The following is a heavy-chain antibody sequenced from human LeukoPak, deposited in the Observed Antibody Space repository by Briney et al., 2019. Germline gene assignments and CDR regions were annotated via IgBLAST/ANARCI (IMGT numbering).Heavy chain of an antibody. V-gene: IGHV3-74*01. J-gene: IGHJ4*02. CDR1: GFTFSSYW. CDR3: ARVGQAGYVGYPLDY. CDR2: INSDGSST. Sequence: GGSLRLSCAASGFTFSSYWMHWVRQAPGKGLMWVSRINSDGSSTSYADSVKGRFTIFRDNAKNTLYLQMNSLRAEDTAVFYCARVGQAGYVGYPLDYRGQGTLVTVSS. D-gene: IGHD5-12*01.